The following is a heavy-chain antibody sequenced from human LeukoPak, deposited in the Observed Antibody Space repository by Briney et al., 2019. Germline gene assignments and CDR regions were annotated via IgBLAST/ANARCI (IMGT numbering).Heavy chain of an antibody. D-gene: IGHD6-13*01. CDR2: IYYSGST. Sequence: SETLSLTCNVSGVSITSGGYYWTWIRHFPGKGLEWIGYIYYSGSTNYKPSLKSRVTISEDTSKNQFSLKLTSVTAADTAVYYCARGQPGIAAAATDYWGQGTLVTVSS. CDR1: GVSITSGGYY. J-gene: IGHJ4*02. V-gene: IGHV4-31*03. CDR3: ARGQPGIAAAATDY.